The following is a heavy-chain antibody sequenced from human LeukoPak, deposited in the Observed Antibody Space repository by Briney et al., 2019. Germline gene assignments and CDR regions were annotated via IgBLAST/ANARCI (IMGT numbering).Heavy chain of an antibody. D-gene: IGHD2-21*02. J-gene: IGHJ3*02. V-gene: IGHV4-59*01. Sequence: SETLSLTCTVSGGSISSYYWSWIRQPPGKGLEYIGYTHYSGATNYNPSLKSRVTISLDTSGNQFSLKLSSVTAADTAVYYCASGYCGGACQLGGVDMWGQGTMVTVSS. CDR1: GGSISSYY. CDR2: THYSGAT. CDR3: ASGYCGGACQLGGVDM.